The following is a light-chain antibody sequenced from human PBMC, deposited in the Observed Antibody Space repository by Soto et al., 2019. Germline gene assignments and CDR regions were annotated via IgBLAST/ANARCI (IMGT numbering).Light chain of an antibody. CDR1: SGHSSYA. Sequence: QLVLTQSPSASASLGASVKLTCTLSSGHSSYAIAWHQQQPEKGPRYLMKLNSDGSHSKGDGIPDRFSGSSSGAERYLTISSLQSEDEADYYCQTWGTGIWVFGGGTKPTVL. CDR2: LNSDGSH. J-gene: IGLJ3*02. CDR3: QTWGTGIWV. V-gene: IGLV4-69*01.